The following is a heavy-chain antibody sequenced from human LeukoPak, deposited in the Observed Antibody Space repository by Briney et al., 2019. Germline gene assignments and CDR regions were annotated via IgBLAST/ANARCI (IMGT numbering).Heavy chain of an antibody. CDR1: GGSVTSTNW. CDR2: VHLDGRT. Sequence: PSETLSLTCAVSGGSVTSTNWWTWVRQPPGKGLEWIGEVHLDGRTNYNPSLTGRLTLSVDLYENHISLKLTSVTAADTAVYYCAREGGLYRPLDYLGQGTLATVSS. V-gene: IGHV4-4*02. J-gene: IGHJ4*02. CDR3: AREGGLYRPLDY.